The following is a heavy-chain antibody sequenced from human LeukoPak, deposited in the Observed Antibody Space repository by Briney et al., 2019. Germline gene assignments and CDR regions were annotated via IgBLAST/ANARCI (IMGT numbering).Heavy chain of an antibody. V-gene: IGHV4-39*01. D-gene: IGHD6-19*01. CDR1: GGSISSLTYY. Sequence: SETLSLTCTVSGGSISSLTYYWGWIRQPPGRGLEWIASIYYSGTTYYSPSLKSRVTISVNRSNDQFSLRLTSVTAADTAVYFCAGYSSGWSSGGGYWGQGTLVTVSS. CDR2: IYYSGTT. J-gene: IGHJ4*02. CDR3: AGYSSGWSSGGGY.